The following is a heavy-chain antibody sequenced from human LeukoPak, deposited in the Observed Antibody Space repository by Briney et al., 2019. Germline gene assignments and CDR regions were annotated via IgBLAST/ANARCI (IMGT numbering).Heavy chain of an antibody. D-gene: IGHD3-10*01. Sequence: SETLSLTCTVSGGSISSSSYYWGWIRQPPGKGLEWIGSIYYSGSTYYNPSLKSRVTISVDTSKNQFSLKLSSVTAADTAVYYCARQGFGELGFPKDYWGQGTLVTVSS. CDR3: ARQGFGELGFPKDY. CDR1: GGSISSSSYY. CDR2: IYYSGST. J-gene: IGHJ4*02. V-gene: IGHV4-39*01.